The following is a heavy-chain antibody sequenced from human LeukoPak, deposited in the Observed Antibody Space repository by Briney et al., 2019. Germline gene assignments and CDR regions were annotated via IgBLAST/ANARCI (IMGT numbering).Heavy chain of an antibody. CDR3: ARDVGGASDDSSSGGLFDY. CDR2: ISSSSSYI. Sequence: GGSLRLSCAASGFTFSSYSMNWVRQAPGKGLEWVSSISSSSSYIYYADSVKGRFTISRDNAKNSLYLQMDSLRAEDTAVYYCARDVGGASDDSSSGGLFDYWGQGTLVTVSS. D-gene: IGHD2-21*02. V-gene: IGHV3-21*01. CDR1: GFTFSSYS. J-gene: IGHJ4*02.